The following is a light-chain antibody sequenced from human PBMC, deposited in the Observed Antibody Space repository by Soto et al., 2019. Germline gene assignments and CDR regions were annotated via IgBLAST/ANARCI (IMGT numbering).Light chain of an antibody. CDR1: QSVSSN. V-gene: IGKV3-15*01. CDR2: VAS. CDR3: QQYNNWPRGT. Sequence: EIVLTQSPATLSVSPGERATLSCRASQSVSSNLAWYQQKPGQAPRLLIYVASTRATGVPARFSGSGSGREFTLTISSLQSEDFAVYYCQQYNNWPRGTFGQGTKMDIK. J-gene: IGKJ1*01.